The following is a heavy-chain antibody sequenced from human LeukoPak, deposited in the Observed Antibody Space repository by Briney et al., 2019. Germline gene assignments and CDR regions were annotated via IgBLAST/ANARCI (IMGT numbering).Heavy chain of an antibody. CDR3: AKDQDIAAAAYYFDY. D-gene: IGHD6-13*01. J-gene: IGHJ4*02. CDR1: GFTFSSYW. V-gene: IGHV3-7*01. Sequence: GGSLRLSCAASGFTFSSYWMSWVRQAPGKGLEWVANIKQDGSEKYYADSVKGRFTISRDNSKNTLYLQMNSLRAEDTAVYYCAKDQDIAAAAYYFDYWGQGTLVTVSS. CDR2: IKQDGSEK.